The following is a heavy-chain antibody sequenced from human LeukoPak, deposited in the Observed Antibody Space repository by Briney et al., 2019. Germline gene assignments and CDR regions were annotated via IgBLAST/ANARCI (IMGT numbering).Heavy chain of an antibody. V-gene: IGHV4-34*01. CDR2: INHSGST. CDR1: GGSFSGYY. CDR3: ARDGKNNWYFDL. J-gene: IGHJ2*01. D-gene: IGHD5-24*01. Sequence: SETLSLTCAVYGGSFSGYYWSWIRQPPGKGLEWIGEINHSGSTNYNPSLKSRVTISVDTSKNQFSLKLSSVTAADTAVYYCARDGKNNWYFDLWGRGTLVTVSS.